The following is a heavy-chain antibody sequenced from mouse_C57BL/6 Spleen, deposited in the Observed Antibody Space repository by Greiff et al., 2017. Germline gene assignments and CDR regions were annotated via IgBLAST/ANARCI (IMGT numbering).Heavy chain of an antibody. D-gene: IGHD2-3*01. CDR1: GFTFSDYG. Sequence: EVKLMESGGGLVKPGGSLKLSCAASGFTFSDYGMHWVRQAPEKGLEWVAYISSGSSTIYYADTVKGRFTISRDNAKNTLFLQMTSLRSEDTAMYSCARWDGYPWYFDVWGTGTTVTVSS. CDR3: ARWDGYPWYFDV. J-gene: IGHJ1*03. CDR2: ISSGSSTI. V-gene: IGHV5-17*01.